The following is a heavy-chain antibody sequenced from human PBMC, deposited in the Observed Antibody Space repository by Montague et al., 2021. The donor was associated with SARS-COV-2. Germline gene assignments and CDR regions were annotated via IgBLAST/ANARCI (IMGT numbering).Heavy chain of an antibody. CDR3: ARDWRFGDPVVDV. CDR2: IWYDGSNQ. V-gene: IGHV3-33*01. Sequence: PLRLSCAASGFTFSSYGLHWVRQAPGKGLEWVAVIWYDGSNQYYADSXXGRFTISRDNSKNTLYLQMNSLRAEDTAVYYCARDWRFGDPVVDVWGQGTTVTVSS. J-gene: IGHJ6*02. D-gene: IGHD3-10*01. CDR1: GFTFSSYG.